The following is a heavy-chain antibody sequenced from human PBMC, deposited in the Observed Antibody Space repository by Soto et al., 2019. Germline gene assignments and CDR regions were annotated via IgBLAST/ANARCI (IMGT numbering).Heavy chain of an antibody. CDR3: AQGGSGRYSNAFDI. CDR1: GGSISSSSYY. CDR2: IYYSGST. Sequence: QLQLQESGPGLVKPSETLSLTCTVSGGSISSSSYYWGWIRQPPGKGLEWIGSIYYSGSTYYNPCPKLRFPISVDTSQTQFSRQLSSVTAADTAGHYWAQGGSGRYSNAFDIWGQGTIVTVSS. J-gene: IGHJ3*02. V-gene: IGHV4-39*01. D-gene: IGHD3-10*01.